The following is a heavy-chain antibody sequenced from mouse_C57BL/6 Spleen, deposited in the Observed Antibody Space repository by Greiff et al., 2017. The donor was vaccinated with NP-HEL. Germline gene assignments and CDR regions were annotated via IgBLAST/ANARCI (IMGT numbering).Heavy chain of an antibody. V-gene: IGHV1-69*01. J-gene: IGHJ4*01. CDR3: ARCHYGSSGDYAMDY. CDR1: GYTFTSYW. D-gene: IGHD1-1*01. CDR2: IDPSDSYT. Sequence: VQLQQSGAELVMPGASVKLSCKASGYTFTSYWMHWVKQRPGQGLEWIGEIDPSDSYTNYNQKFKGKSTLTVDKSSSTAYMQLSSLTSEDSAVYYCARCHYGSSGDYAMDYWGQGTSVTVSS.